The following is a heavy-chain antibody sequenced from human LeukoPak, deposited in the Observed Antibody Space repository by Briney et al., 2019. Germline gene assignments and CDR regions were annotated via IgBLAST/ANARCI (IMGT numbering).Heavy chain of an antibody. J-gene: IGHJ5*02. D-gene: IGHD4-11*01. CDR2: IYYSGST. CDR1: GGSISSYY. V-gene: IGHV4-59*01. Sequence: SETLSLTCTVSGGSISSYYWSWIRQPPGKGLEWIGYIYYSGSTNYNPSLKSRVTISVDTSKNQFSLKLSSVTAADTAVYYCAREDDYNNYNWFDPWGQGTLVTVSS. CDR3: AREDDYNNYNWFDP.